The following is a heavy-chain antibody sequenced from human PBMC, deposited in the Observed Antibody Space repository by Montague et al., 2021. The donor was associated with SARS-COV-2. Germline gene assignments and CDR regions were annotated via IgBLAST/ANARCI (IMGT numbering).Heavy chain of an antibody. V-gene: IGHV2-70*11. CDR2: IDWDDDK. Sequence: PALAKPTQTLTLTCTFSGFSLSTSGMCVSWIRQPPGKALEWLARIDWDDDKYYSTSLKTRLTISKDTSKNQVVLTVTNMDPVDTATYYCARRTYDILTGYDYGMDVWGQGTTVTVSS. CDR3: ARRTYDILTGYDYGMDV. J-gene: IGHJ6*02. CDR1: GFSLSTSGMC. D-gene: IGHD3-9*01.